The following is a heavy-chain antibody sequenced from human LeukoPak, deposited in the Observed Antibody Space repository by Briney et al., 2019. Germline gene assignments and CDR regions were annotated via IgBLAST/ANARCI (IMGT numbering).Heavy chain of an antibody. D-gene: IGHD6-13*01. J-gene: IGHJ4*02. CDR2: MNPNSGNT. CDR3: ARWGAPYSSSWDDY. V-gene: IGHV1-8*02. CDR1: GYTFTSYG. Sequence: ASVKVSCKASGYTFTSYGISWVRQATGQGLEWMGWMNPNSGNTGYAQKFQGRVTMTRNTSISTAYMELSSLRSEDTAVYYCARWGAPYSSSWDDYWGQGTLVTVSS.